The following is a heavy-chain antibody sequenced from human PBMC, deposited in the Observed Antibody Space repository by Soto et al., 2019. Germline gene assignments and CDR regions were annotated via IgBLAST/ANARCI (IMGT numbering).Heavy chain of an antibody. D-gene: IGHD2-2*01. CDR3: ARSAESHQYQNGLDD. V-gene: IGHV4-4*08. CDR1: GGSITNLY. J-gene: IGHJ6*02. CDR2: IHSSGTT. Sequence: QVQLQESGPGLVKVSETLSLTSTVSGGSITNLYWTWIRQPPGKGLEWIGYIHSSGTTLYNPYLRSRVSMSIDTSKNQSTLCLTSVTAADTALYHCARSAESHQYQNGLDDWGQWTTVTVSS.